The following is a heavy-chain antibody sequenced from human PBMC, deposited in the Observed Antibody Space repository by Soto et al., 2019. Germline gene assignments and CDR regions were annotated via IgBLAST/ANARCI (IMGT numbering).Heavy chain of an antibody. CDR3: ARIKLVEWFFINVDVYDMDV. CDR1: GFSLSDYA. D-gene: IGHD3-3*01. J-gene: IGHJ6*02. Sequence: GGALSLSCVASGFSLSDYAVNWVRQAPGKGLEWVSFISSDSRTIYYADSVEGRFTVSRDNARNSVSLQMDSLRDEDAAVYYCARIKLVEWFFINVDVYDMDVWGQGTPDTVSS. CDR2: ISSDSRTI. V-gene: IGHV3-48*02.